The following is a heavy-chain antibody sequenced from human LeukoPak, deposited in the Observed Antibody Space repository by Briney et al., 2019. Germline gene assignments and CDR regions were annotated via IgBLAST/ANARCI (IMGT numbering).Heavy chain of an antibody. CDR2: IKSNSYGGTT. CDR3: ARDRDWSLDY. CDR1: GFTVSSNE. J-gene: IGHJ4*02. Sequence: GGSLRLSCAASGFTVSSNEMSWVRQATGKGLEWVGFIKSNSYGGTTEYAASVKGRFTISRDDSKSIAYLQMNSLKTEDTAVYYCARDRDWSLDYWGQGTLVTVSS. D-gene: IGHD3-9*01. V-gene: IGHV3-49*04.